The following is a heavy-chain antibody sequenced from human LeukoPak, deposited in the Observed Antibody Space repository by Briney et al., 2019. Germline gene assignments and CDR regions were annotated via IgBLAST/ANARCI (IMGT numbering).Heavy chain of an antibody. V-gene: IGHV4-59*01. Sequence: SETLSLTCTVSGGSISSYYWSWIRQPPGKGLEWIGYIYCSGSTNYNPSLKSRVTISVDTSKNQFSLKLSSVTAADTAVYYCASWGDYYGSGHRNAFDIWGQGTMVTVSS. CDR3: ASWGDYYGSGHRNAFDI. CDR2: IYCSGST. CDR1: GGSISSYY. D-gene: IGHD3-10*01. J-gene: IGHJ3*02.